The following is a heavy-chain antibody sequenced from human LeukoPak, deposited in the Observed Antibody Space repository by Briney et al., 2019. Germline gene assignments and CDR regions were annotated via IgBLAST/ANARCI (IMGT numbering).Heavy chain of an antibody. D-gene: IGHD1-14*01. CDR1: GGSIRSYY. J-gene: IGHJ4*02. Sequence: SETLSLTCSVSGGSIRSYYWNWIRQSQGKGLEWIGYIYYSGSINYNPSFKSRVTMSVDTSKNQFSLKLHSVTAADTAMYYCARSLGITSLDYWGQGMLVTVSS. CDR2: IYYSGSI. CDR3: ARSLGITSLDY. V-gene: IGHV4-59*01.